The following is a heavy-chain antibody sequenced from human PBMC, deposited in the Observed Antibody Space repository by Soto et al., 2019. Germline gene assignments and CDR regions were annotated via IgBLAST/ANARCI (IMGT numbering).Heavy chain of an antibody. CDR2: INPNSGDT. D-gene: IGHD7-27*01. CDR3: ARDLTGDPNY. Sequence: QVQLVQSGAEVKKPGASVNVSCEASGYTFTGSSIHWVRQAPGQGLEWMGYINPNSGDTIFAQKFQGRGTMTRDTSISTAYMELSRVASDDTAVYYCARDLTGDPNYWGQGTLVTVSS. V-gene: IGHV1-2*02. J-gene: IGHJ4*02. CDR1: GYTFTGSS.